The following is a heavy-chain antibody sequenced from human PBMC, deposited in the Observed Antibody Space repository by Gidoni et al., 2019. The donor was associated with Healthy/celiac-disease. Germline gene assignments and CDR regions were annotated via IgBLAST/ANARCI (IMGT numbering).Heavy chain of an antibody. CDR1: GFTFSSYG. CDR3: ATVTDGDHDY. J-gene: IGHJ4*02. V-gene: IGHV3-33*01. CDR2: IWYDGSNK. D-gene: IGHD4-17*01. Sequence: QVQLVESGGGVVQPGRSLRLSCAASGFTFSSYGMHWVRQAPGKGLEGVAVIWYDGSNKYYADSVKGRFTISRDNSKNTLYLQMNSLRAEDTAVYYCATVTDGDHDYWGQGTLVTVSS.